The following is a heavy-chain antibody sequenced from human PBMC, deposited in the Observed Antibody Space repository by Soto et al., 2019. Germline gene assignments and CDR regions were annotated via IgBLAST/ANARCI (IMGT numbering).Heavy chain of an antibody. V-gene: IGHV4-34*01. CDR3: ARGVVYRDVGLAYGMDV. J-gene: IGHJ6*02. D-gene: IGHD3-22*01. Sequence: SETLSLTCAVYGESFSNHYWTWIRQSPGKGLEWVGEINYSGSTRYNWSLGSRVTISVDTSKNQFSLMVTSVTAEDTAVYYCARGVVYRDVGLAYGMDVWGQGTTVTVS. CDR1: GESFSNHY. CDR2: INYSGST.